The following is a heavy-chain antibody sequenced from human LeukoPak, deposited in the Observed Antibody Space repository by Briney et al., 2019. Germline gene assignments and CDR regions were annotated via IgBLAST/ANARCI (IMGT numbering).Heavy chain of an antibody. D-gene: IGHD3-22*01. CDR3: AKDAPNYYDSSGPFEY. CDR2: ISGSGGST. V-gene: IGHV3-23*01. CDR1: GFTFSSYA. Sequence: PGGSLRLSCAASGFTFSSYAMSWVRQAPGKGLEWVSAISGSGGSTHYADSVKGRFTISRDNSKNTLYLQMNSLRAEDTAVYYCAKDAPNYYDSSGPFEYWGQGTLVTVSS. J-gene: IGHJ4*02.